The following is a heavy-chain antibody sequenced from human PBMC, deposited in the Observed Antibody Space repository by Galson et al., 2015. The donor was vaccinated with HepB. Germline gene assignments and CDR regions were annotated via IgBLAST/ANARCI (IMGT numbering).Heavy chain of an antibody. CDR3: ARDLTYYDILTGSFVKYFDY. CDR2: INSDGSST. J-gene: IGHJ4*02. D-gene: IGHD3-9*01. V-gene: IGHV3-74*01. CDR1: GFTVSSNY. Sequence: SLRLSCAASGFTVSSNYMSWVRQAPGKGLEWVSRINSDGSSTSYADSVKGRFTISRDNAKNTLYLQMNSLRAEDTAVYYCARDLTYYDILTGSFVKYFDYWGQGTLVTVSS.